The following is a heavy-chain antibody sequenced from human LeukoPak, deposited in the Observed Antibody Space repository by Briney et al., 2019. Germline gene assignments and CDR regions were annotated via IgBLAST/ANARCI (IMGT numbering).Heavy chain of an antibody. V-gene: IGHV1-2*02. CDR3: AFTYYYDSSGRGLFDY. CDR2: INPNSGGT. Sequence: ASVKVSCKASGYTFTGYYMHWVRQAPGQGLEWMGWINPNSGGTNYAQKFQGRVTMTRDTSISTAYMELSRLRSDDTAAYYCAFTYYYDSSGRGLFDYWGQGTLVTVSS. D-gene: IGHD3-22*01. CDR1: GYTFTGYY. J-gene: IGHJ4*02.